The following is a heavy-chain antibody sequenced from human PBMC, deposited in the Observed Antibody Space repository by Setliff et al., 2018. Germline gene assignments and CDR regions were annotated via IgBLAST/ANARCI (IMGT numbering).Heavy chain of an antibody. CDR1: GGSISSGSDY. V-gene: IGHV4-39*02. D-gene: IGHD2-2*01. CDR2: VYHSGGT. Sequence: PSETLSLTCTVSGGSISSGSDYWAWIRQPPGKGLEWLGTVYHSGGTYYNPSLKSRVTMSVDTSKNLFSLKLRSVTAADTAVYYCAREPTRTGGFYYLDVWGEGTTVTVS. CDR3: AREPTRTGGFYYLDV. J-gene: IGHJ6*03.